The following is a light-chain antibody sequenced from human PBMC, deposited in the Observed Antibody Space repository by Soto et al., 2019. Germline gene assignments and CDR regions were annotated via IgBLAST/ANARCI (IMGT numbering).Light chain of an antibody. V-gene: IGKV3-15*01. CDR2: GAS. CDR1: QSVSSN. CDR3: QQYSLWPKT. J-gene: IGKJ1*01. Sequence: EVVMTQSPVTLSVSPGDRATLSCRASQSVSSNLAWFQQKFGRAPRLLMYGASTRATDVPARFSGSGSGTEFNLTLSSLQSEDFAVYFCQQYSLWPKTFGQGTRVE.